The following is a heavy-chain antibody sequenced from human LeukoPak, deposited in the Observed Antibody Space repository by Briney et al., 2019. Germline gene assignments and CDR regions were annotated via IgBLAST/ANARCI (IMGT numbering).Heavy chain of an antibody. Sequence: SETQSATCTVSGGAISSSSYYWGWIRQPPWKGLEWIGSIYYSGSTYYNPSLKSRVTISVDTSNNQFSLKLSSVTAADTAVYYCARLGSTMVRGALFDYWGQGTLVTVSS. D-gene: IGHD3-10*01. CDR1: GGAISSSSYY. J-gene: IGHJ4*02. CDR3: ARLGSTMVRGALFDY. V-gene: IGHV4-39*01. CDR2: IYYSGST.